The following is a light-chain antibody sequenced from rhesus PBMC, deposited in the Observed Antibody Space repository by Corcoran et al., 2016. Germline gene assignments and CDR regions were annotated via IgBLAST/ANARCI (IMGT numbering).Light chain of an antibody. CDR2: SAS. J-gene: IGKJ2*01. V-gene: IGKV1-37*01. Sequence: DIQMTQSPSSLSASVGDRVTITCRASQGISSYVAWYQQKPGKAPKPLFYSASNLESGVPSRFSGSGSWTEFTLTISSLQPEDFATYYCQQYNSDPYSFGQGTKVEIK. CDR3: QQYNSDPYS. CDR1: QGISSY.